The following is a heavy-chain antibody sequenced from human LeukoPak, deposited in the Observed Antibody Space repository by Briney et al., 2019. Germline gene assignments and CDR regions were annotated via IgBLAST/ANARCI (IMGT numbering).Heavy chain of an antibody. Sequence: PSETLSLTCTVSGGSISSSSYYWGWIRQPPGKGLEWIGTIYYSGSTYYNPSLKSRVTISVDTSKNQFSLKLGSVSAADTAVYYCARLPYYYDSSGYTFDIWGQGTMVTVSS. D-gene: IGHD3-22*01. J-gene: IGHJ3*02. V-gene: IGHV4-39*01. CDR3: ARLPYYYDSSGYTFDI. CDR2: IYYSGST. CDR1: GGSISSSSYY.